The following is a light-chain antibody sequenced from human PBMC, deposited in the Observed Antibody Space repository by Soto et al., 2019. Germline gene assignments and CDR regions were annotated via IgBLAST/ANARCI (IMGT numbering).Light chain of an antibody. CDR2: GNS. CDR1: SSNIGAGYD. Sequence: QSVLTQPPSVSGAPGQRVTISCTGSSSNIGAGYDVHWYQQLPGTAPKLLIYGNSNRPSGVPDRFSGSKSGTSASLAITGLQAEDEADYYCQSYDSILTGGVVFGGGTKLTVL. V-gene: IGLV1-40*01. J-gene: IGLJ2*01. CDR3: QSYDSILTGGVV.